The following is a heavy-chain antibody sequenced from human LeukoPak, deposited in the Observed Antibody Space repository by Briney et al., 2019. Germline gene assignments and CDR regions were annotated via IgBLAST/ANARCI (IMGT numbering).Heavy chain of an antibody. D-gene: IGHD6-13*01. CDR1: GFTVSSNY. Sequence: GGSLRLSCAASGFTVSSNYMSWVRQAPGKGLEWVSVIYSGGSTYYADSVKGRFTISRDNSKNTLYLQMNSLRAEDTAVYYCARVQATSDSSRWRAFDIWGQGTMVTVSS. CDR3: ARVQATSDSSRWRAFDI. CDR2: IYSGGST. V-gene: IGHV3-66*01. J-gene: IGHJ3*02.